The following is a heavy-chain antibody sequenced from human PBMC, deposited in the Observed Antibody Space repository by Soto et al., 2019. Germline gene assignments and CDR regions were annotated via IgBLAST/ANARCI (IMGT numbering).Heavy chain of an antibody. J-gene: IGHJ2*01. D-gene: IGHD1-26*01. CDR1: GVSISSAGYS. V-gene: IGHV4-30-2*01. CDR2: LSHGENT. CDR3: AGGMSGTDYFYWHFDL. Sequence: QLQLQESGSGLVKPSQTLSLSCAVSGVSISSAGYSWNWIRQPPGKGLEWIGYLSHGENTDYNPSLKSRVTISVDRSTNQFSLKLSSVTAADTAVYFCAGGMSGTDYFYWHFDLWGRGTLVTVSS.